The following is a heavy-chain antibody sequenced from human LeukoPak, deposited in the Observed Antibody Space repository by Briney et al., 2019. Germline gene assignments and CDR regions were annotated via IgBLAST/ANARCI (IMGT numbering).Heavy chain of an antibody. CDR1: GFTCDDYA. CDR2: IRWKSGSI. V-gene: IGHV3-9*01. Sequence: GGSLRLSCAASGFTCDDYAMHWVRQVPGKGLEWVSGIRWKSGSIGYADSVKGRFTISRDNAKNSLYLQMNSLRAEDSALYYCVKDGGSYNFNHFDYWGQGTLVTVSS. D-gene: IGHD5-24*01. J-gene: IGHJ4*02. CDR3: VKDGGSYNFNHFDY.